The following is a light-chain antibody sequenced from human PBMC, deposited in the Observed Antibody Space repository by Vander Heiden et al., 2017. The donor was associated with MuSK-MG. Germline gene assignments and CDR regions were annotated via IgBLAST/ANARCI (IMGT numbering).Light chain of an antibody. CDR1: QSVSSN. J-gene: IGKJ1*01. Sequence: ELVTPPSPATLSVSPGERAALSCRASQSVSSNLSRYQQKPGQAPRLLIYDASTRATSIPARFSGSRSGTEYTPTISSLQSEDFAVSYCQQYNNWLAWTFGQGTKVEIK. V-gene: IGKV3-15*01. CDR2: DAS. CDR3: QQYNNWLAWT.